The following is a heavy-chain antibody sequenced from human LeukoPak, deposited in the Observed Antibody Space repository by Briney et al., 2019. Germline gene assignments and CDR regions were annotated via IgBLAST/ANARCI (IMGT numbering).Heavy chain of an antibody. CDR2: ISSSSTTI. J-gene: IGHJ4*02. CDR1: GITLSSYS. V-gene: IGHV3-48*02. D-gene: IGHD1-1*01. Sequence: PGGSLRLSCAASGITLSSYSMNWVRQAPGKGLEWVSYISSSSTTIYYADSVKGRFTISRDNAKNSLYLQMNSLRDDDTAVYYCASATGDYWGQGTLVTVSS. CDR3: ASATGDY.